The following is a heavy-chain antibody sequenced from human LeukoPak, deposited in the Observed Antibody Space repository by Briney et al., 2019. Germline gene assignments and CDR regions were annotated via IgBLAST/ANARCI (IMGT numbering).Heavy chain of an antibody. CDR2: IIPIFGTV. J-gene: IGHJ4*02. D-gene: IGHD3-9*01. Sequence: SVTVSFKSSVGTFSMYAISWVRQAPGQGLEWMGGIIPIFGTVNYAQKFQGRVTITADESTSTAYMELSSLRSEDTAVYCCARTLSGHYDVLTGYEFGYFDYWGQGTLVTVSS. CDR3: ARTLSGHYDVLTGYEFGYFDY. CDR1: VGTFSMYA. V-gene: IGHV1-69*13.